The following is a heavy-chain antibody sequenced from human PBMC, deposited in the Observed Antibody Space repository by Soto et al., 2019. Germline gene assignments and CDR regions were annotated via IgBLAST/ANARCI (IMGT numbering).Heavy chain of an antibody. CDR2: ISGSSSKI. Sequence: EVQLVESGGGLVQPGGSLRLSCAASGITFSNHDMNWVRQAPGKGLEWVSYISGSSSKIYYADSVKGRFTISRDNAKNSLCLQMNSLRAEDTAMYYCARGNYYGSGSAYNFDYWGQGTLVTVSS. CDR1: GITFSNHD. V-gene: IGHV3-48*01. D-gene: IGHD3-10*01. J-gene: IGHJ4*02. CDR3: ARGNYYGSGSAYNFDY.